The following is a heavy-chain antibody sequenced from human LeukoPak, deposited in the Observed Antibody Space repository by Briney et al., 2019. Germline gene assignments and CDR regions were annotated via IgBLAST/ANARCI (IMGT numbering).Heavy chain of an antibody. J-gene: IGHJ4*02. CDR2: LWNGGSDK. Sequence: GGSLRLSCAASGFTFSSYGMHWVRQAPGKGLEWVAVLWNGGSDKYYADSVKGRFTISRDNSNNTLYLQMNSLRVEDTAVYYCAKDRDVSGYPYYFDYWGQGILVTVSS. V-gene: IGHV3-33*06. D-gene: IGHD3-3*01. CDR3: AKDRDVSGYPYYFDY. CDR1: GFTFSSYG.